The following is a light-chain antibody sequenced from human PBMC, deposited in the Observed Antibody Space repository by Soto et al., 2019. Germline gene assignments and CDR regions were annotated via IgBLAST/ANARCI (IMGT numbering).Light chain of an antibody. CDR1: QSVLYSSNNLNY. CDR2: WAS. J-gene: IGKJ3*01. Sequence: DIVMTQSPDSLAVSLGERATINCKSSQSVLYSSNNLNYLAWYQQKPGQPPKLLIYWASTRESGVPERFSGSGSGEDFTLTIRSLQAEDVAVYYCQQYYSPPPIDFGTGTKVDI. CDR3: QQYYSPPPID. V-gene: IGKV4-1*01.